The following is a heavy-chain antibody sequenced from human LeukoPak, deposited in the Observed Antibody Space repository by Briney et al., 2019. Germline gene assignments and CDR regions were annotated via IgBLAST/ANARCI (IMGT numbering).Heavy chain of an antibody. Sequence: GTLSLTCAVSGGSISSTNWWSWVRQGPGKGLEWVANIKPGGNEKYYVDSVKGRFTISRDNVKNSLYLQMNSLRAEDTAIYYCATFRFLGTWGQGTMVTVSP. CDR1: GGSISSTNW. J-gene: IGHJ3*01. CDR2: IKPGGNEK. V-gene: IGHV3-7*03. D-gene: IGHD3-3*01. CDR3: ATFRFLGT.